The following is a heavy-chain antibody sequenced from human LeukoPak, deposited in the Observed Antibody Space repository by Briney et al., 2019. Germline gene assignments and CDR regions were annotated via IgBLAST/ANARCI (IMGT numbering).Heavy chain of an antibody. Sequence: PSETLSLTCTVSGGSISSSSYYWGWIRQPPGKGLEWIGSIYYSGSTYYNPSLKSRVTISVDTSKNQFSLKLSSVTAADTAVYYCARDRSSGYEHDYWGQGTLVTVSS. CDR1: GGSISSSSYY. CDR3: ARDRSSGYEHDY. V-gene: IGHV4-39*07. D-gene: IGHD5-12*01. CDR2: IYYSGST. J-gene: IGHJ4*02.